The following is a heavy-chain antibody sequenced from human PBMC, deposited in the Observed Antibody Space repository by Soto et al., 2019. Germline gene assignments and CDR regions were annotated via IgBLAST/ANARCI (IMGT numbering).Heavy chain of an antibody. V-gene: IGHV1-2*02. D-gene: IGHD2-8*01. CDR3: ARDTSYCTNGVCYGYYYGMDV. Sequence: GASVKVSCKASGYTFTGYYMHWVRQAPGQGLEWMGWINPNSGGTNYAQKFQGRVTMTRDTSISTAYMGLSRLRSDDTAVYYCARDTSYCTNGVCYGYYYGMDVWGQGTTVTVSS. CDR2: INPNSGGT. CDR1: GYTFTGYY. J-gene: IGHJ6*02.